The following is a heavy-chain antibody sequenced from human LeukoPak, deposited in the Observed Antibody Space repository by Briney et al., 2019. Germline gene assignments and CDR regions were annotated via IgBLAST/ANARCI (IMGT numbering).Heavy chain of an antibody. J-gene: IGHJ5*02. CDR3: ARAQLEHNNWFDP. V-gene: IGHV3-21*01. CDR2: ISSSSSYV. Sequence: PGGSLRLSCAASGFTFSSYAMSWVRQAPGKGLEWVSSISSSSSYVYYADSVKGRFTISRDNAKNSLYLQMDSLRVEDTAVYYCARAQLEHNNWFDPWGQGTLVTVSS. CDR1: GFTFSSYA. D-gene: IGHD1-1*01.